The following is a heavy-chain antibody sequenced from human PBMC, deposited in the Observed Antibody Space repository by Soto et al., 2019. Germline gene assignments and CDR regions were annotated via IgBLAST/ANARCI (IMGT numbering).Heavy chain of an antibody. V-gene: IGHV4-30-4*01. CDR1: GGSISSDYY. Sequence: PSETLSLTCTVSGGSISSDYYWSWIRQPPGKGLEWIGYINYSGSTHYNPSLKSRVTIPVDTSKNQFSLKLSSMTAADTAVYYCAKDTVINYYYYGMDVWGQGTTVTVSS. CDR3: AKDTVINYYYYGMDV. J-gene: IGHJ6*02. CDR2: INYSGST. D-gene: IGHD4-17*01.